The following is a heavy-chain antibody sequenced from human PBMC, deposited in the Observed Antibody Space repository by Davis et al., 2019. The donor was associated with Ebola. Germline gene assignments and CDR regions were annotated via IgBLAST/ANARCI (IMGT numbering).Heavy chain of an antibody. V-gene: IGHV3-13*01. Sequence: GESLKISCAASGFTFSSYDMHWVRQATGKGLEWVSAIGTAGDTYYPGSVKGRFTISRENAKNSLYLQMNSLRAEDTAVYYCARGKGRDGYNLYAFDIWGQGTMVTVSS. CDR1: GFTFSSYD. CDR3: ARGKGRDGYNLYAFDI. J-gene: IGHJ3*02. CDR2: IGTAGDT. D-gene: IGHD5-24*01.